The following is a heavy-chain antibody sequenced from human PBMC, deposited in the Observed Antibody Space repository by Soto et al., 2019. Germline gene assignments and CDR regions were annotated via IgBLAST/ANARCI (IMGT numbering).Heavy chain of an antibody. D-gene: IGHD3-9*01. CDR2: IYYSGST. J-gene: IGHJ4*02. CDR3: ARHLDILTGYSLTNFDY. V-gene: IGHV4-39*01. CDR1: GGSISSSSYY. Sequence: SETLSLTCTVSGGSISSSSYYWGWIRQPPGKGLEWIGSIYYSGSTYYNPSLKSRVTISVDTSKNQFSLKLSSVTAADTAVYYCARHLDILTGYSLTNFDYWGQGTLVTVSS.